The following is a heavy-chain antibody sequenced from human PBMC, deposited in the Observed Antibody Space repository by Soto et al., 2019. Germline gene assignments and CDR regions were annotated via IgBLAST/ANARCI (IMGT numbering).Heavy chain of an antibody. CDR3: ARDVIVRGSGYDLYYYYYYMDV. Sequence: PGGSLRLSCAASGFTVSSNYMSWVRQAPGKGLEWVSVIYSGGSTYYADSVKGRFTISRHNSKNTLYLQMNSLRAEDTAVYYCARDVIVRGSGYDLYYYYYYMDVWGKGTTVTVSS. D-gene: IGHD5-12*01. V-gene: IGHV3-53*04. J-gene: IGHJ6*03. CDR1: GFTVSSNY. CDR2: IYSGGST.